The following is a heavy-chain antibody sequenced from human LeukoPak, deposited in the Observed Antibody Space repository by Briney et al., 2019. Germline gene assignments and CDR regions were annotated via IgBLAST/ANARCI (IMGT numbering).Heavy chain of an antibody. J-gene: IGHJ4*02. V-gene: IGHV3-30-3*01. Sequence: GGTLRLSCAASGFTFSSYAMRWVRQAPGKGLEWVAVVSYDGSNKYYADSVKGRFTISRDNSKNTLYLQMNSLRAEDTAVYYCAREVWCIVGATTYFDYWGQGTLVTVSS. CDR3: AREVWCIVGATTYFDY. D-gene: IGHD1-26*01. CDR1: GFTFSSYA. CDR2: VSYDGSNK.